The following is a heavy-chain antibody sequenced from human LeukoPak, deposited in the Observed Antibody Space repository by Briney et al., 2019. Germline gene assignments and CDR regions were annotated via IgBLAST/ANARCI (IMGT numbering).Heavy chain of an antibody. D-gene: IGHD2-15*01. Sequence: GGSLRLSCAASGFTFSSYAMSWVRQAPGKGLEWVATIKHDGTETYYVDSVKGRFTIFRDNAKTSVYLQMNSLRVDDTALYYCARAGRGPPDYWGQGILVTVSS. CDR1: GFTFSSYA. CDR3: ARAGRGPPDY. J-gene: IGHJ4*02. CDR2: IKHDGTET. V-gene: IGHV3-7*01.